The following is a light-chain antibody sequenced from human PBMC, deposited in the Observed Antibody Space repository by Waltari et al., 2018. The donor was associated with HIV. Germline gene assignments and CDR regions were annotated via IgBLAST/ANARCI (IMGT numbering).Light chain of an antibody. Sequence: QSALTQPASVSGSPGQSLTITCTGTNRNIGFFNLFSWYQQYPGKAPQLIIYGVTFRPPGVSNRFSGSKSGNTASLTISGLQTDDEAEYYCNSYSSDDTVVFGGGTKLTVL. V-gene: IGLV2-14*01. J-gene: IGLJ2*01. CDR3: NSYSSDDTVV. CDR2: GVT. CDR1: NRNIGFFNL.